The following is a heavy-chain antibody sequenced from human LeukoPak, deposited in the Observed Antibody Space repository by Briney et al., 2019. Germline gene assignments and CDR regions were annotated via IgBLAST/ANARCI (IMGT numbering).Heavy chain of an antibody. CDR3: ARDSRALLGRVVPAASDY. CDR2: ISAYNGNT. V-gene: IGHV1-18*04. D-gene: IGHD2-2*01. CDR1: GYTFTGYY. J-gene: IGHJ4*02. Sequence: ASVKVSCKASGYTFTGYYMHWVRQAPGQGLEWMGWISAYNGNTNYAQKLQGRVTMTTDTSTSTAYMELRSLRSDDTAVYYCARDSRALLGRVVPAASDYWGQGTLVTVSS.